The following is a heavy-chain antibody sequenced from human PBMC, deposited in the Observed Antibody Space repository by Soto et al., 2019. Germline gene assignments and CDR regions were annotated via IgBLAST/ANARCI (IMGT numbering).Heavy chain of an antibody. CDR2: ISYDGSNK. D-gene: IGHD2-21*01. J-gene: IGHJ2*01. CDR3: ARDPLWCTGRVLWYFDL. Sequence: QVQLVESGGGVVQPGRSLRLSCAASGFTFSSYAMHWVRQAPGKGLEWVAVISYDGSNKYYADSVKGRFTISRDNSKNTLYLQMKSLRAEDTAVYYCARDPLWCTGRVLWYFDLWGRGTLVTVSS. CDR1: GFTFSSYA. V-gene: IGHV3-30-3*01.